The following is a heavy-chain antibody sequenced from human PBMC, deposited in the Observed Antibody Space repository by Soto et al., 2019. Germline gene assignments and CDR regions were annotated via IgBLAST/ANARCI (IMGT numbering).Heavy chain of an antibody. D-gene: IGHD2-2*01. CDR3: ARGGYCSSTSCYAPSSPYYYMDV. CDR2: MNPNSGNT. V-gene: IGHV1-8*01. Sequence: GASVTVCCKDSGYTLTSYDMNWVRQATEQGLEWMGWMNPNSGNTGYAQKFQGRVTMTRNTSISTAYMELSSLRSEDTAVYYCARGGYCSSTSCYAPSSPYYYMDVWGKGTTVTVSS. J-gene: IGHJ6*03. CDR1: GYTLTSYD.